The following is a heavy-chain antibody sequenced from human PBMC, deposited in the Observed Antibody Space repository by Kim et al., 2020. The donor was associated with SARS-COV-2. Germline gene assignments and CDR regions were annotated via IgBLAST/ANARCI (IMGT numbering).Heavy chain of an antibody. CDR1: GGSFSGYY. V-gene: IGHV4-34*01. CDR2: INHSGST. D-gene: IGHD1-26*01. CDR3: ARVSGSYVWFDP. J-gene: IGHJ5*02. Sequence: SETLSLTCAVYGGSFSGYYWSWIRQPPGKGLEWIGEINHSGSTNYNPSLKSRVTISVDTSKNQFSLKLSSVTAADTAVYYCARVSGSYVWFDPWGQGTLVTVSS.